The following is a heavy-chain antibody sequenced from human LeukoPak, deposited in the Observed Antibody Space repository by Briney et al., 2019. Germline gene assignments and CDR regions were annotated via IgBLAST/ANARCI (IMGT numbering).Heavy chain of an antibody. CDR2: ITGSGASA. J-gene: IGHJ4*02. CDR1: GFTFSTYG. D-gene: IGHD3-22*01. Sequence: GGSLRLSCAASGFTFSTYGVTWVRQAPGKGLEWVSAITGSGASAYYADSVKGRFTVSRGNSKNTLFLQMNSLRAEDTAVYYCAKGDTMIAHYFDYWGQGTLVTVSS. V-gene: IGHV3-23*01. CDR3: AKGDTMIAHYFDY.